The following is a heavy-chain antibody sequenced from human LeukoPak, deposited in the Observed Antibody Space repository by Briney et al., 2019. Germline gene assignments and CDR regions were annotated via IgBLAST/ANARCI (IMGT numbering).Heavy chain of an antibody. Sequence: SQTLSLTCAISGDSVSSNSAAWNWIRQSPSRGLEWLGRTYYRSKWYNDYAVSVKSRITINPDTSKNQFSLQLNSVTPEDTAVYYCARVESGYNYGRSSYYFDYWGQGTLVTVSP. CDR1: GDSVSSNSAA. CDR3: ARVESGYNYGRSSYYFDY. D-gene: IGHD5-18*01. CDR2: TYYRSKWYN. J-gene: IGHJ4*02. V-gene: IGHV6-1*01.